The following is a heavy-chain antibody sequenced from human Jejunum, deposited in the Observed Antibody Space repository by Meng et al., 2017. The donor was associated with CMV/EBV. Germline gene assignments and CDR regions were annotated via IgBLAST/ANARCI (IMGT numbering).Heavy chain of an antibody. V-gene: IGHV3-23*01. CDR2: IRVRGGSGPGSA. CDR3: AQNNDVYQYGRGYFVN. Sequence: FAMSGGGQGAGKGLGWVSSIRVRGGSGPGSAYYADSVKGRFTISRDNSENTLYLQLNSLGAEDTAMYYCAQNNDVYQYGRGYFVNWGQGTRVTVSS. J-gene: IGHJ4*02. D-gene: IGHD2-2*02. CDR1: FA.